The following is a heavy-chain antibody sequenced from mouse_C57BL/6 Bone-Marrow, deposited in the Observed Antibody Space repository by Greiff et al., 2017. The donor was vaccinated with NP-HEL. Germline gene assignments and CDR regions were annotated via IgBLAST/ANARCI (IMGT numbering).Heavy chain of an antibody. Sequence: QVQLKESGPGLVQPSQSLSITCSVSGFSLTSYGVHWVRQSPGKGLEWLGVLWRGGSTDYNAAFMSRLSITKDNSKNQVFFKMNSLQADDTAIYHCAKGSNLPFWGQGTLVTVSA. J-gene: IGHJ3*01. CDR1: GFSLTSYG. CDR2: LWRGGST. CDR3: AKGSNLPF. D-gene: IGHD2-5*01. V-gene: IGHV2-5*01.